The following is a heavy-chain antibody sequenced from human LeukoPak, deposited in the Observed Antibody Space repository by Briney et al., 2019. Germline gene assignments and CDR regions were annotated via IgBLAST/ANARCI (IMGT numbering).Heavy chain of an antibody. CDR3: ARLVAGLGFFDY. V-gene: IGHV4-59*08. CDR1: GGSISSYY. CDR2: IFYSGST. Sequence: SETLSLTCTVSGGSISSYYWSWIRQPPGKGLEWIGYIFYSGSTNYNPSLKGRVTISVDTSKNQSSLKLTSVTAADTAVYYCARLVAGLGFFDYWGQGTLVIVSS. J-gene: IGHJ4*02. D-gene: IGHD5-12*01.